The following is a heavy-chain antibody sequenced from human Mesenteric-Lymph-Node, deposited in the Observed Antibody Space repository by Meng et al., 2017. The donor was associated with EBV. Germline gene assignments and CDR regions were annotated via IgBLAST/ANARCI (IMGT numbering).Heavy chain of an antibody. J-gene: IGHJ4*02. CDR2: INTDGSTT. CDR3: VRICGGANCGVYH. V-gene: IGHV3-74*01. CDR1: GFTFSSYW. Sequence: EVQLVESGEGVVLRGVSLRLACAASGFTFSSYWMHWVRQAPGKGLMWVSRINTDGSTTTYAASLKGRFTISRDNAKNTLYLHMTSLRAEDTAVYYCVRICGGANCGVYHWGQGTLVTVSS. D-gene: IGHD2-21*01.